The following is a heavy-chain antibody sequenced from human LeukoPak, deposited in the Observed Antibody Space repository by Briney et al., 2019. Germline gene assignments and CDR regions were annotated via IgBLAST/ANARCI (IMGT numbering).Heavy chain of an antibody. D-gene: IGHD2-15*01. CDR3: ARGPDCSGGSCYPGRFDY. J-gene: IGHJ4*02. Sequence: GGSLRLSCAASGFTFSNYWMHWVRQAPGKGLVWVSRIKSDGSSTTYADSVKGRFPISRDNAKDTLYLQMNSLSADDTAVYYCARGPDCSGGSCYPGRFDYWGQGTLVTVSS. CDR1: GFTFSNYW. CDR2: IKSDGSST. V-gene: IGHV3-74*01.